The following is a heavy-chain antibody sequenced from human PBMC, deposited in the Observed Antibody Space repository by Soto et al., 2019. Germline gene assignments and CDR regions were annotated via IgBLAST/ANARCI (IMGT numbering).Heavy chain of an antibody. Sequence: GGSLRLSCAASGFTFSSYGMHWVRQAPGKGLEWVAVISYDGSNKYYADSVKGRFTISRDNSKNTLYLQMNSLRAEDTAVYYCAKGGSYYFDYWGQGTRVTVSS. CDR2: ISYDGSNK. CDR3: AKGGSYYFDY. J-gene: IGHJ4*02. V-gene: IGHV3-30*18. CDR1: GFTFSSYG.